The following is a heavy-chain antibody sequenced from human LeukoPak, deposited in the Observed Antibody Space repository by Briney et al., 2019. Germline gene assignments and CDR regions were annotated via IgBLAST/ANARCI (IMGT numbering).Heavy chain of an antibody. CDR3: AKIPLRGGSGSARRGLNYYYMDV. CDR1: GFTFSSYH. V-gene: IGHV3-48*03. J-gene: IGHJ6*03. D-gene: IGHD3-10*01. Sequence: PGGSLRLSCAASGFTFSSYHMHWVRQAPEKGLEWVSYIRRSGSTIYYAASVKGRFTISRDNAKDTVYLQMNSLRAEDTAVYYCAKIPLRGGSGSARRGLNYYYMDVWGKGTTVTVSS. CDR2: IRRSGSTI.